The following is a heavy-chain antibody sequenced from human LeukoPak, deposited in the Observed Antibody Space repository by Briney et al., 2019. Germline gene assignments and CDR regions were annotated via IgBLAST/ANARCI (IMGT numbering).Heavy chain of an antibody. CDR3: ARDFPMADYGDYVEGY. V-gene: IGHV1-69*06. CDR1: GGTFSNYA. J-gene: IGHJ4*02. Sequence: GASVKVSCKASGGTFSNYAISWVRQAPGQGLEWMGGIIPIFGTANYAQKFRGRVTITADKSTRTAYMELSSLRSEDTAVYYCARDFPMADYGDYVEGYWGQGTLVTVSS. CDR2: IIPIFGTA. D-gene: IGHD4-17*01.